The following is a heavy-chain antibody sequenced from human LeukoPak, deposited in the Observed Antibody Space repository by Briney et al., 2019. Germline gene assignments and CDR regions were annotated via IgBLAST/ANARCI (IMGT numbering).Heavy chain of an antibody. Sequence: GGSLRLSCAASGFTSDDYAMHWIRQAPGNGLEMVSLISGDGGSTYYADSVKGRFTIVRDNSKNSLYLQMNSLRTEDTALYYCATHDYYGSGSYYNVGYYYMDVWGKGTTVTVSS. CDR1: GFTSDDYA. D-gene: IGHD3-10*01. CDR2: ISGDGGST. CDR3: ATHDYYGSGSYYNVGYYYMDV. V-gene: IGHV3-43*02. J-gene: IGHJ6*03.